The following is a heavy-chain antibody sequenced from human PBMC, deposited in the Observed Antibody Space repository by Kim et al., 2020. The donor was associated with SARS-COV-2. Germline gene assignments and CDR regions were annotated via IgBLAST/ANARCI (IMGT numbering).Heavy chain of an antibody. CDR2: IYYSGST. V-gene: IGHV4-39*07. J-gene: IGHJ4*02. Sequence: SETLSLTCTVSGGSISSSSYYWGWIRQPPGKGLEWIGSIYYSGSTYYNPSLKSRVTISVDTSKNQFSLKLSSVTAADTAVYYCARGDMVRGAPFIPWGQGTLVTVSS. CDR1: GGSISSSSYY. D-gene: IGHD3-10*01. CDR3: ARGDMVRGAPFIP.